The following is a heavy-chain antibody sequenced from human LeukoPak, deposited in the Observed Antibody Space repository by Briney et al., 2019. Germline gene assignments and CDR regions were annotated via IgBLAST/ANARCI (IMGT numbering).Heavy chain of an antibody. J-gene: IGHJ4*02. CDR2: ISAYNGNT. CDR3: ARATWYYYGSGTFYFDY. Sequence: ASVKVSCKAPGYTFTSYGISWVRQAPGQGLEWMGWISAYNGNTNYAQKLQGRVTMTTDTSTSTAYMELRSLRSDDTAVYYCARATWYYYGSGTFYFDYWGQGTLVTVSS. D-gene: IGHD3-10*01. V-gene: IGHV1-18*01. CDR1: GYTFTSYG.